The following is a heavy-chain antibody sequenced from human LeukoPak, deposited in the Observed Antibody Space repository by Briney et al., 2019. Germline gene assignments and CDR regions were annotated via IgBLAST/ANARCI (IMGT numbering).Heavy chain of an antibody. V-gene: IGHV4-34*01. CDR2: INHSGST. CDR1: GGSFSGYY. J-gene: IGHJ5*02. Sequence: PSETLSLTCAVYGGSFSGYYWSWIRQPPGKGLEWIGEINHSGSTNYNPSLKSRVTISVDTSKNQFSLKLSSVTAADTAVYYCARAGYSRFDPWGQGTLVTVSS. CDR3: ARAGYSRFDP. D-gene: IGHD3-9*01.